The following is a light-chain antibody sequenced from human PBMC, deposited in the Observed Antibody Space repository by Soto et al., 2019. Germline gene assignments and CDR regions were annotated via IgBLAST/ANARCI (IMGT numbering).Light chain of an antibody. Sequence: DIQMTQSPSTLSASVGDRVTITCRASQSISSWLAWYQQKPGKAPKLLIYKASNLESGVPSRFSGSGSGTEFTLTISSLQPDDFATYYFQQYNSFGPGTKVDIK. CDR3: QQYNS. V-gene: IGKV1-5*03. J-gene: IGKJ3*01. CDR1: QSISSW. CDR2: KAS.